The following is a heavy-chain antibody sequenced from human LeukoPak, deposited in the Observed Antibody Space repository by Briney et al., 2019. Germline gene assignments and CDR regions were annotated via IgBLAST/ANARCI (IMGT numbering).Heavy chain of an antibody. CDR3: AAVNYYDSSGYDEDY. CDR1: GFTFTSSA. V-gene: IGHV1-58*01. D-gene: IGHD3-22*01. CDR2: IVVGSGNT. Sequence: SVKVSCKASGFTFTSSAVQWVRQARGQRLEWIGWIVVGSGNTNYAQKFQERVTITRDMSTSTAYMELSSLRSEDTAVYYCAAVNYYDSSGYDEDYWGQGTTVTVSS. J-gene: IGHJ4*03.